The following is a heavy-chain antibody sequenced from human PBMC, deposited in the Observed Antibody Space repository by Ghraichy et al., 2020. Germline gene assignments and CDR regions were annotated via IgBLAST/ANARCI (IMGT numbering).Heavy chain of an antibody. J-gene: IGHJ4*02. CDR1: GGSISSGGYY. CDR2: IYYSGST. D-gene: IGHD2-15*01. Sequence: SQTLSLTCTVSGGSISSGGYYWSWIRQHPGKGLEWIGYIYYSGSTYYNPSLKSRVTISVDTSKNQFSLKLSSVTAADTAVYYCARDHGGSFPSRFDYWGQGTLVTVSS. V-gene: IGHV4-31*03. CDR3: ARDHGGSFPSRFDY.